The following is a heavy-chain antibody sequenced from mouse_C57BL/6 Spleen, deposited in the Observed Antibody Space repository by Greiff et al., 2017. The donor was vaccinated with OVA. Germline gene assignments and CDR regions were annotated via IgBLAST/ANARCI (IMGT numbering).Heavy chain of an antibody. CDR1: GFTFSSYG. Sequence: EVKLMESGGDLVKPGGSLKLSCAASGFTFSSYGMSWVRQTPDKRLEWVATISSGGSYTYYPDSVKGRFTISRDNAKNTLYLQMSSLKSEDTAMYYCARQGDKRYAMDYWGQGTSVTVSS. V-gene: IGHV5-6*01. CDR2: ISSGGSYT. CDR3: ARQGDKRYAMDY. J-gene: IGHJ4*01.